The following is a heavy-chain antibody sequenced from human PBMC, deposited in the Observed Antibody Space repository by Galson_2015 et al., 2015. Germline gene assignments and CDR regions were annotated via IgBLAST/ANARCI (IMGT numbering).Heavy chain of an antibody. D-gene: IGHD6-19*01. J-gene: IGHJ4*02. CDR2: ISFDGSNK. Sequence: LRLSCAASGFTLSSYGMHWVRQAPGKGLEWVAVISFDGSNKYYADSVKGRFTISRDNSKNTLYLQMNSLRAEDTAVYYCASPRLADSSGWYSDFDYWGQGTLVTVSS. CDR3: ASPRLADSSGWYSDFDY. V-gene: IGHV3-30*03. CDR1: GFTLSSYG.